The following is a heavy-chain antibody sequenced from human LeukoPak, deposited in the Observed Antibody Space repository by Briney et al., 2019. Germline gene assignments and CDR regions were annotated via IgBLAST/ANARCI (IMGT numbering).Heavy chain of an antibody. J-gene: IGHJ5*02. V-gene: IGHV4-4*07. Sequence: AETLSLTCTVSGGSISSYYWSWIRQPAGKGLEWIARIYSSGSTNYNPSLKSRVTISVDTSKNQFSLKLSSVTAADTAVYYCERRGPYYDILTGYYNGNWFDPWGQGTLVTVSS. D-gene: IGHD3-9*01. CDR2: IYSSGST. CDR3: ERRGPYYDILTGYYNGNWFDP. CDR1: GGSISSYY.